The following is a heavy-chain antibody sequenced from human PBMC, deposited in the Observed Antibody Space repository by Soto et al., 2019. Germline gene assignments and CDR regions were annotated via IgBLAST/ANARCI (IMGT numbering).Heavy chain of an antibody. V-gene: IGHV2-5*01. D-gene: IGHD3-22*01. CDR3: ELSPLYYYDSSGLFDY. CDR1: GFSLSTSGVG. Sequence: QITLKEYGPTLVKPTQTLTLTCTFSGFSLSTSGVGVGWIRQPPGPALEWLALIYWNDDKRYSPSLNTRLTINRGTSKNQVVLTMTNMDPVDTATYYCELSPLYYYDSSGLFDYWGQGTLGTVSS. CDR2: IYWNDDK. J-gene: IGHJ4*02.